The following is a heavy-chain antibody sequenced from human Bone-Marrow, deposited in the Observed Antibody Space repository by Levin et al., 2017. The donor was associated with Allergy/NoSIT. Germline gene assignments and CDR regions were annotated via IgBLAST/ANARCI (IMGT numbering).Heavy chain of an antibody. J-gene: IGHJ5*02. CDR2: ISYSGST. CDR3: AKIMTQLRPGNWFDP. Sequence: PSETLSLTCKVSDDSFDSSYWTWIRQTPGKGLEWIGYISYSGSTYYNPSVKSRVTLSVDTSKSQFSLKLSSVTAADTAVYHCAKIMTQLRPGNWFDPWGPGIQVIVAS. V-gene: IGHV4-59*01. CDR1: DDSFDSSY. D-gene: IGHD3-16*01.